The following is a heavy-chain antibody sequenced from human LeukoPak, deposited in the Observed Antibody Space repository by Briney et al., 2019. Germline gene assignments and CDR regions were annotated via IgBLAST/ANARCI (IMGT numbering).Heavy chain of an antibody. Sequence: PSETLSLTCTVSGGSISSYYWSWIRQPPGKGLEGIGYIYYSVSTNYNPSLKSRVTISVDTSNNQFSLKLSSVTAADTAVYYCARGFGELSHWGQGTLVTVSS. V-gene: IGHV4-59*01. CDR3: ARGFGELSH. CDR1: GGSISSYY. D-gene: IGHD3-16*02. J-gene: IGHJ4*02. CDR2: IYYSVST.